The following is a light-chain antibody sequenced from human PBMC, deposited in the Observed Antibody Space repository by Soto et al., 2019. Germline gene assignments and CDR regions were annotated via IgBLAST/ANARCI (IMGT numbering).Light chain of an antibody. CDR3: QQYNNWWT. V-gene: IGKV3-15*01. CDR1: QSVSSS. J-gene: IGKJ1*01. Sequence: EVVMTQSPATLSMSPGERATLSCRASQSVSSSLAWYQQKPGQAPRLPIYGASTRATGIPDRFSGSGSETEFTLTISSLQAEDFAIYYCQQYNNWWTFGQGTKVEIK. CDR2: GAS.